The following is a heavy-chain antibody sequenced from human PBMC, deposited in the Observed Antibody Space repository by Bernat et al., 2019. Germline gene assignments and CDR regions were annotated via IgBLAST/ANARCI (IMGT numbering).Heavy chain of an antibody. CDR3: AKDSWFAGGSIAAGRYGMDV. CDR1: GFTFSSYG. CDR2: IRYDGSNK. V-gene: IGHV3-30*02. J-gene: IGHJ6*02. Sequence: QVQLVESGGGVVQPGGSLRLSCAASGFTFSSYGMHWVRQAPGKGLEWVAFIRYDGSNKYYADSVKGRFTISRDNSKNTLYLQVNSLRAEDTAVYYCAKDSWFAGGSIAAGRYGMDVWGQGTTVTVSS. D-gene: IGHD6-6*01.